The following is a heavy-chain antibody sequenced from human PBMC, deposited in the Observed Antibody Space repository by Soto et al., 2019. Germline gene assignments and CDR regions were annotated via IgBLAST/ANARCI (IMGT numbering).Heavy chain of an antibody. V-gene: IGHV3-9*01. D-gene: IGHD6-13*01. Sequence: EVVLVESGGGLVQPGGSLRLSCAASGFTFDDHAMHWVRQAPGKGLEWVPIIYWNSGLIDYADSVKGRVTNSRDNAKNSLYLQMNSLRAEDTAFYYCARDIIIAAGGIDLWGQGTLVTVSS. J-gene: IGHJ5*02. CDR1: GFTFDDHA. CDR3: ARDIIIAAGGIDL. CDR2: IYWNSGLI.